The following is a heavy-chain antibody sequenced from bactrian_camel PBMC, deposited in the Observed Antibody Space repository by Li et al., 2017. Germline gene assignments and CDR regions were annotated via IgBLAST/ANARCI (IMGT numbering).Heavy chain of an antibody. V-gene: IGHV3S54*01. D-gene: IGHD2*01. CDR2: LFTGGGTT. Sequence: LVESGGGSVQAGGSLRLSCAASGAIYTVNFMGWFRQAPGKEREGVAALFTGGGTTLYTDSVKGRFTISQDNAKNTLYLQMNSLKTEDTGVYYCAKGIDRGPGTQVTVS. CDR3: AKGID. CDR1: GAIYTVNF. J-gene: IGHJ4*01.